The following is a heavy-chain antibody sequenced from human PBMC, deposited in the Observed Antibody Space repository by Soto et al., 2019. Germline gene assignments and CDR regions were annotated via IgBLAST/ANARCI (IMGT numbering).Heavy chain of an antibody. CDR1: GYNFTRYY. CDR2: INPSGGST. CDR3: AAGSRSSFYYYYGLDV. Sequence: ASVKVSCKASGYNFTRYYMNWVRQAPGQGLEWMGLINPSGGSTRYAQKFQGRVTMTRDTSTSTVYMELSSLRSEDTAVYYCAAGSRSSFYYYYGLDVWGQGTPVTVSS. D-gene: IGHD6-6*01. J-gene: IGHJ6*02. V-gene: IGHV1-46*01.